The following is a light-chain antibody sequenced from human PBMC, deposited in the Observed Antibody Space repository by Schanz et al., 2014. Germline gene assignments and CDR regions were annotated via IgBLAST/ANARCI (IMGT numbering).Light chain of an antibody. CDR1: QSLLHSNGYNY. CDR2: LGS. CDR3: MQALPGSYT. J-gene: IGKJ2*01. V-gene: IGKV2-28*01. Sequence: DIVMTQSPLSLPVTPGEPASISCRSSQSLLHSNGYNYLDWYLQKPGQSPQLLIYLGSNRASGVPDRFSGSGSGTDFTLKISRVEAEDVGVYYCMQALPGSYTFGQGTKLEIK.